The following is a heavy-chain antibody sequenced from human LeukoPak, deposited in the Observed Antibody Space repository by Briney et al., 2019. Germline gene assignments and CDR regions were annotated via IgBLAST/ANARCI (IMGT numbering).Heavy chain of an antibody. J-gene: IGHJ3*02. Sequence: SETLSLTCTVSGDSISRSSYYWGWIRQPPGKGLEWIGNIYYSGSTYYNPSLKSRVTISVDMSKNQFSLKLSSVTAADTAVYYCARRVLRYFDWLLLDAFDIWGQGTMVTVSS. D-gene: IGHD3-9*01. CDR1: GDSISRSSYY. CDR2: IYYSGST. V-gene: IGHV4-39*01. CDR3: ARRVLRYFDWLLLDAFDI.